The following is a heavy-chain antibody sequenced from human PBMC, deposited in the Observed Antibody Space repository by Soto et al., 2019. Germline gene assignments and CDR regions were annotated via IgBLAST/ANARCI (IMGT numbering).Heavy chain of an antibody. Sequence: GGSLRLSCAASGFTFGSQTMSWVRQAPGKGLERVSVISSSGSTSYTDSVGGRFTSSKDSSKNTLYLQLNSLRVAYTAVYYCAKGARDADSWGQGTLVTVAS. CDR3: AKGARDADS. CDR2: ISSSGST. V-gene: IGHV3-23*01. D-gene: IGHD5-12*01. CDR1: GFTFGSQT. J-gene: IGHJ5*01.